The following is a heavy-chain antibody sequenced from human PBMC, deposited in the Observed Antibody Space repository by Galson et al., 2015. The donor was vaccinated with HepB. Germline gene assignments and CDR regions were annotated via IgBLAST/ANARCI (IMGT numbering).Heavy chain of an antibody. Sequence: SLRLSCAASGFTFSSYAMHWVRQAPGKGLEWVAVISYDGSNKYYADSVKGRFTISRDNSKNTLYLQVNSLRAEDTAVYYCARDESIAVAGLPDYWGQGTLVTVSS. J-gene: IGHJ4*02. CDR1: GFTFSSYA. CDR2: ISYDGSNK. CDR3: ARDESIAVAGLPDY. V-gene: IGHV3-30-3*01. D-gene: IGHD6-19*01.